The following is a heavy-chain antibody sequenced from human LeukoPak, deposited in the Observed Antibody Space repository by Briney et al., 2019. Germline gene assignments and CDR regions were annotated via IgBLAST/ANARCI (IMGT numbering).Heavy chain of an antibody. CDR2: IKQDGSEK. CDR1: GFTFSNYW. J-gene: IGHJ5*02. V-gene: IGHV3-7*01. CDR3: AGVAAARSFDP. Sequence: GGSLRLSCSASGFTFSNYWMNWVRQAPGKGLEWVAYIKQDGSEKYYVDSVKGRFTISRDNAKNSLYLQMNSLRAEDTAVYYCAGVAAARSFDPWGQGTLVTVSS. D-gene: IGHD6-6*01.